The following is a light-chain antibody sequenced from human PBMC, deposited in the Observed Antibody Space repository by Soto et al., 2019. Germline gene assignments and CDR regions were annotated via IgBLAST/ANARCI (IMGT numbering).Light chain of an antibody. J-gene: IGKJ1*01. CDR1: QSISSW. V-gene: IGKV1-5*03. CDR3: QQYNSYLWT. Sequence: IQMTQSPSTLSASVVDRRTISCLASQSISSWLAWYQQKPGKASKVLIYKASSLESGVPSSFSGSGSGTEFTLTISSLQPDDFATYYCQQYNSYLWTFGQGTKVDIK. CDR2: KAS.